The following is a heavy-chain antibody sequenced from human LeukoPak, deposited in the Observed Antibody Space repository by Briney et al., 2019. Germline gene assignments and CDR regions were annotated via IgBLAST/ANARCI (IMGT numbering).Heavy chain of an antibody. CDR2: IYYSGST. V-gene: IGHV4-59*12. D-gene: IGHD1-26*01. J-gene: IGHJ3*02. CDR1: GGSISSYY. Sequence: SETLSLTCTVSGGSISSYYWSWIRQPPGKGLEWIGYIYYSGSTNYNPSLKSRVTISVDTSKNQFSLQLNSVTPEDTAVYYCATAEGIVGADDAFDIWGQGTMVTVSS. CDR3: ATAEGIVGADDAFDI.